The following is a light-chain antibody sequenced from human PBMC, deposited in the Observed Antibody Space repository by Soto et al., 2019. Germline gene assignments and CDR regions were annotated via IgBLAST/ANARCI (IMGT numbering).Light chain of an antibody. Sequence: EVVLTQSPGTLSLSPGERATLSCRASQSVTGSYLAWYQQKPGQPPRLLIYAASSRATGIPDRFSGSGSGTDFTLTISSLEPEDFASYYCQQRSSWPRTFGQGTKVDIK. CDR2: AAS. J-gene: IGKJ1*01. CDR3: QQRSSWPRT. V-gene: IGKV3D-20*02. CDR1: QSVTGSY.